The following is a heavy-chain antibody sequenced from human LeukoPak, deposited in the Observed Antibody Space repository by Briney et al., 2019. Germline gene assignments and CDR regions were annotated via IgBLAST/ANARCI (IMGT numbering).Heavy chain of an antibody. V-gene: IGHV3-7*01. CDR3: ALRGWAEAFDY. J-gene: IGHJ4*02. CDR1: GFTFSSYW. D-gene: IGHD6-19*01. CDR2: IKQDGSEK. Sequence: GGSLRLSCAASGFTFSSYWMGWVRQAPGKGLEWVANIKQDGSEKYYVDSVKGRFTISRDNAKNSLYLQMNSLRAEDTAVYYCALRGWAEAFDYWGQGTLVTVSS.